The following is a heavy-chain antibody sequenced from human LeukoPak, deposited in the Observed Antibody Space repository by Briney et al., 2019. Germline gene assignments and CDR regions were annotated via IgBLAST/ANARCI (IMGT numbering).Heavy chain of an antibody. D-gene: IGHD3-22*01. J-gene: IGHJ4*02. V-gene: IGHV3-48*01. CDR2: ISSSSSST. CDR1: GFTFSSYS. Sequence: GGSLRLSCAASGFTFSSYSMNWVRQAPGKGLEWISFISSSSSSTDYADSVKGRFTISRDNAESSLYLQMNSLRAEDTAVYYCARDRDSGYYLLDYWGQGTLVTVSS. CDR3: ARDRDSGYYLLDY.